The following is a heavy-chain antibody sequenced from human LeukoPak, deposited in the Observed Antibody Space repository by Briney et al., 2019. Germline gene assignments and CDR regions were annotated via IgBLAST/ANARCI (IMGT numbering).Heavy chain of an antibody. CDR1: GGSTSGYY. J-gene: IGHJ5*02. CDR2: MYYSGST. D-gene: IGHD4-17*01. V-gene: IGHV4-59*01. Sequence: SETLSLTCTVSGGSTSGYYWSWIRQSPGKGLEWIGYMYYSGSTKYNPSLKSRVIISVDTSKNQFSLKLSSVTAADMAVYYCARGGTTVTPGLLWFDPWGQGTLVTVSS. CDR3: ARGGTTVTPGLLWFDP.